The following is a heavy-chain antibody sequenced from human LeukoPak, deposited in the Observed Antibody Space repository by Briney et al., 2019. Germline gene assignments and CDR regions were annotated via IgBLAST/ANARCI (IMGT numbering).Heavy chain of an antibody. CDR3: AKGVGYCSGGSCQQFDY. J-gene: IGHJ4*02. CDR1: GFTFSGYG. D-gene: IGHD2-15*01. Sequence: GGSLRLSCAASGFTFSGYGMSWVRQAPGKGLKWVSAISGSGGSTYYADSVKGRITISRDNSKNTLYLQMNSLRAEDTAVYYCAKGVGYCSGGSCQQFDYWGQGALVTVSS. V-gene: IGHV3-23*01. CDR2: ISGSGGST.